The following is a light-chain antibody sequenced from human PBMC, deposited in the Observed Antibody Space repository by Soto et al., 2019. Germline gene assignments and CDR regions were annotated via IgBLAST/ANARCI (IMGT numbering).Light chain of an antibody. V-gene: IGKV2-28*01. CDR2: FGS. CDR3: MHSLQTPLT. Sequence: DIVMTQSPLSLAVTPGEPASISCRSSQSLLYSNGYNYLDWYLQKPGQSPQLLIYFGSNRASGVPDRFSGSVSGTDFTLTISSVEPEDVGVYYCMHSLQTPLTFGPGTKVDVK. CDR1: QSLLYSNGYNY. J-gene: IGKJ3*01.